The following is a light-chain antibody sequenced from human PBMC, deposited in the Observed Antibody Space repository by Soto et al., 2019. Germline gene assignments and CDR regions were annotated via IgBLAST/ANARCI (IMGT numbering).Light chain of an antibody. CDR2: SNN. V-gene: IGLV1-44*01. J-gene: IGLJ2*01. Sequence: QSVLTQPPSASWTPGQRVTSSCSGSISNLGSNTVNWYQQLPGTAPKLLIYSNNQRPSGVPDRFSGSKSGTSASLAISGLQSEDEADYYCAAWDDSLNGVVFGGGTKLTVL. CDR3: AAWDDSLNGVV. CDR1: ISNLGSNT.